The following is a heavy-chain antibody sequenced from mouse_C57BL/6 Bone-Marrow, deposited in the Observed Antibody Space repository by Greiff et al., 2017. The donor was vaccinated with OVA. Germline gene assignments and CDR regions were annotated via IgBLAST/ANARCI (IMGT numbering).Heavy chain of an antibody. Sequence: VKLQESGPELVKPGASVKISCKASGYAFSSSWMYWVKQRPGKGLEWIGRICPGGGYTNYNGKVKGKATMTADKSSSTAYMQLSSLTSEDSAVYCCTRSRLRDDWGKGTTVTVSS. CDR1: GYAFSSSW. CDR2: ICPGGGYT. D-gene: IGHD1-1*01. V-gene: IGHV1-82*01. J-gene: IGHJ2*01. CDR3: TRSRLRDD.